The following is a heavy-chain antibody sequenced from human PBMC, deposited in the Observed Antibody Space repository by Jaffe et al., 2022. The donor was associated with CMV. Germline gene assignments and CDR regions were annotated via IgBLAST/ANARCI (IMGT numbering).Heavy chain of an antibody. V-gene: IGHV1-18*04. D-gene: IGHD3-9*01. CDR3: ARGVNYDILTGPLYNWFDP. CDR2: ISAYNGNT. Sequence: QVQLVQSGAEVKKPGASVKVSCKASGYTFTSYGISWVRQAPGQGLEWMGWISAYNGNTNYAQKLQGRVTMTTDTSTSTAYMELRSLRSDDTAVYYCARGVNYDILTGPLYNWFDPWGQGTLVTVSS. CDR1: GYTFTSYG. J-gene: IGHJ5*02.